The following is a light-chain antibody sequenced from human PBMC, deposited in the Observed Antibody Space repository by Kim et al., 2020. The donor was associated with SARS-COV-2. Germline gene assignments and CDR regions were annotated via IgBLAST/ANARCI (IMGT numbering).Light chain of an antibody. V-gene: IGLV2-14*03. CDR2: DVS. CDR3: SSYASSRSYV. CDR1: YNY. J-gene: IGLJ1*01. Sequence: YNYVSWYQHHPGKAPQLMIYDVSERPSGVSNRFSGSKSGNTASLTISGLQAEDEANYYCSSYASSRSYVFGTGTKVTVL.